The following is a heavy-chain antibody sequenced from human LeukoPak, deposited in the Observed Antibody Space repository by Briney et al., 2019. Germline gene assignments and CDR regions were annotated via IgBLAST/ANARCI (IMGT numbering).Heavy chain of an antibody. CDR3: ARGGGYYAIDY. Sequence: GGSLRLSCAASGFTFNNYGMHWVRQAPGKGLEWVAVISYDGRNKHYPDSVKGRFTISRDNSKNTLYLQMNNLRAEDTAVYYCARGGGYYAIDYWGQGTLVTVSS. CDR1: GFTFNNYG. J-gene: IGHJ4*02. V-gene: IGHV3-30*03. D-gene: IGHD1-26*01. CDR2: ISYDGRNK.